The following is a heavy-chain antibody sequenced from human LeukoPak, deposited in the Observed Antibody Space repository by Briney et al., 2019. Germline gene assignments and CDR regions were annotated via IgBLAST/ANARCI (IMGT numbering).Heavy chain of an antibody. J-gene: IGHJ3*02. CDR3: ARDPDFFAYGDNNAFDI. Sequence: SETLSLTCTVSGGSISSYYWSWIRQPAGQGLEWIGRIYTSGSTNYNPSLKSRVTMSVDTSKNQFSLKLSSVTAADTAVYYCARDPDFFAYGDNNAFDIWGQGTMVTVSS. CDR2: IYTSGST. D-gene: IGHD4-17*01. V-gene: IGHV4-4*07. CDR1: GGSISSYY.